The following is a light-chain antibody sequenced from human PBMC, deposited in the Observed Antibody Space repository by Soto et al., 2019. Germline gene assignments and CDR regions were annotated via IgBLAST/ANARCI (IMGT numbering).Light chain of an antibody. CDR3: QQYDSSART. Sequence: EIVLTQSPGTLSLSPGERATLSCRASQSVRSSFLAWYQQKPGQAPRLLIYAASSRATRIPDRFSGSGSGTDFTLTISRLEPEDFAMYYCQQYDSSARTFGQGSKLEIK. CDR2: AAS. V-gene: IGKV3-20*01. J-gene: IGKJ2*01. CDR1: QSVRSSF.